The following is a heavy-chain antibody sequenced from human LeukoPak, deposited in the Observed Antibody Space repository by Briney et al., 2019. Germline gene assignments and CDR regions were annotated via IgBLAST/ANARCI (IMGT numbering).Heavy chain of an antibody. J-gene: IGHJ3*02. V-gene: IGHV1-2*02. D-gene: IGHD6-13*01. CDR2: INPNSGGT. Sequence: ASVKVSCKASGYTFTGYYMHWVRQAPGQGLEWMGWINPNSGGTNYAQKFQGRVTMTRDTSISTAYMELSRLRSDDTAVYYCARVAIAAAGNAFDIWGQGTMVTVS. CDR1: GYTFTGYY. CDR3: ARVAIAAAGNAFDI.